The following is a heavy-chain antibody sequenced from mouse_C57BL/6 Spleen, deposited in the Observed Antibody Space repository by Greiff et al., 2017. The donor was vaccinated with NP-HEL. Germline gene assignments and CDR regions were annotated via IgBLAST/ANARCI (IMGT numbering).Heavy chain of an antibody. D-gene: IGHD2-1*01. CDR2: INPSNGGT. CDR3: ASYGNYGGWYFDV. V-gene: IGHV1-53*01. J-gene: IGHJ1*03. CDR1: GYTFTSYW. Sequence: VKLQQPGTELVKPGASVKLSCKASGYTFTSYWMHWVKQRPGQGLEWIGNINPSNGGTNYNEKFKSKATLTVDKSSSTAYMQLSSLTSEDSAVYYCASYGNYGGWYFDVWGTGTTVTVSS.